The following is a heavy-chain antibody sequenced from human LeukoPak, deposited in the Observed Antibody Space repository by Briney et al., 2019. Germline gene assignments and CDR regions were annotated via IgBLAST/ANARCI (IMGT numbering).Heavy chain of an antibody. CDR3: AKGVQWAVPGSCLDS. V-gene: IGHV3-23*01. CDR2: ISGSGGST. J-gene: IGHJ4*02. D-gene: IGHD6-19*01. Sequence: QAPGKGLEWVSGISGSGGSTYYADSVKGRFRISRDNSKNTLYLQMNGLRVDDTAVYYCAKGVQWAVPGSCLDSWGLGTLVTVSS.